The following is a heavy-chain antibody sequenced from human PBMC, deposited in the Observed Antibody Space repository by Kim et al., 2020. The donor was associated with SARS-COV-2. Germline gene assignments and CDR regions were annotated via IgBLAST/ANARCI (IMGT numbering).Heavy chain of an antibody. CDR3: ARHGKGGVHYDALFGH. D-gene: IGHD3-22*01. J-gene: IGHJ4*02. Sequence: SETLSLTCTVSGGSISPYYWSWIQQPPGKGLEWIGEIYYNGDTKYNPSLKSRATISLDTSKNQFSLNLHSVTAADTALYYCARHGKGGVHYDALFGHWGQGTLVTVSS. V-gene: IGHV4-59*12. CDR1: GGSISPYY. CDR2: IYYNGDT.